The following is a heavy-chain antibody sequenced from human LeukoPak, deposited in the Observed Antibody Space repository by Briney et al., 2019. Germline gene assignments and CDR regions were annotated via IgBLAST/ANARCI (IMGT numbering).Heavy chain of an antibody. V-gene: IGHV4-30-4*08. CDR1: GGSISSGDYY. J-gene: IGHJ5*02. CDR3: ARAVVVPAAIILDP. CDR2: IYYSGST. D-gene: IGHD2-2*01. Sequence: SETLSLTCTVSGGSISSGDYYWSWIRQPPGKGLEWIGYIYYSGSTYYNPSLKSRVTISVDTSKNQFSLKLSPVTAADTAVYYCARAVVVPAAIILDPWGQGTLVTVSS.